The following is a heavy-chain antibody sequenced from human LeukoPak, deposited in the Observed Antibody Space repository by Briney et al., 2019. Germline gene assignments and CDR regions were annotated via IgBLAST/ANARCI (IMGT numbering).Heavy chain of an antibody. CDR2: ISSSSSTI. V-gene: IGHV3-48*01. CDR1: GFTFSSYS. Sequence: PGGSLRLSCAASGFTFSSYSMNWVRQAPGKGLEGVSYISSSSSTIYYADAVKGRFTISRDNAKNSLYLQMNSLRAEDTAVYYCARGAGLLWFGELLEVDYWGQGTLVTVSS. D-gene: IGHD3-10*01. J-gene: IGHJ4*02. CDR3: ARGAGLLWFGELLEVDY.